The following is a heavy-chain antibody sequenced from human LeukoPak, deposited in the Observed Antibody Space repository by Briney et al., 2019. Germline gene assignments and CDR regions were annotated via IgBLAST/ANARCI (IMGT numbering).Heavy chain of an antibody. Sequence: SETLSLTCAVYGGSFGGYYWSWIRQPPGKGLEWIGEINHSGSTNYNPSLKSRVTLSVDTSKNQFSLKLSSVTAADTAVYYCARRNAAAGTTFDYWGQGTLVTVSS. CDR1: GGSFGGYY. V-gene: IGHV4-34*01. J-gene: IGHJ4*02. CDR3: ARRNAAAGTTFDY. D-gene: IGHD6-13*01. CDR2: INHSGST.